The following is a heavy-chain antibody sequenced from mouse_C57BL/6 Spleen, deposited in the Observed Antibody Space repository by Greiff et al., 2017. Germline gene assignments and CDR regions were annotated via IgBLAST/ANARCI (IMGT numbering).Heavy chain of an antibody. D-gene: IGHD3-1*01. CDR2: INPNNGVT. Sequence: EVQLQQSGPELVKPGASVKIPCKASGYTFTDYNMDWVKQSPGKSLEWIGDINPNNGVTIYNQKFKGKATLTVDKSSSTADMGLRSLTSEDTAVYYWERGHGFAYWGQGTLVTVSA. CDR3: ERGHGFAY. V-gene: IGHV1-18*01. J-gene: IGHJ3*01. CDR1: GYTFTDYN.